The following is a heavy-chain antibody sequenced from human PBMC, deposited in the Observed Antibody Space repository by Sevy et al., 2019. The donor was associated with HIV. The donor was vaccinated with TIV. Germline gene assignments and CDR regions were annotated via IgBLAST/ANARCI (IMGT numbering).Heavy chain of an antibody. CDR1: GFTFSDYW. Sequence: GGSLRLSCVASGFTFSDYWMSWVRQAPGKGLEWVANIKQDGSQKYYIDSVKGRFTIFRDNAKNSVYLQMNSLRDDDEAVYHCARKVGDQWGHGTLVTVSS. CDR2: IKQDGSQK. D-gene: IGHD3-16*01. V-gene: IGHV3-7*02. CDR3: ARKVGDQ. J-gene: IGHJ4*01.